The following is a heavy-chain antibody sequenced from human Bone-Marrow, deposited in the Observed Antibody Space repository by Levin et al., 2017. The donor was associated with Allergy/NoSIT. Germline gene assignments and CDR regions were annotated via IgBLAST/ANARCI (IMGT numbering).Heavy chain of an antibody. CDR3: ARTIRPPGDGSGGPFYSRWLDP. CDR2: IIPMSATS. Sequence: SVKVSCKASGGTFSIYIITWVRQAPGQGLKYMGGIIPMSATSNYAQKFQGRITIAADEETNTAYMELSSLTSEDTAVYYCARTIRPPGDGSGGPFYSRWLDPWGQGTLVTVSS. V-gene: IGHV1-69*13. CDR1: GGTFSIYI. D-gene: IGHD2-15*01. J-gene: IGHJ5*02.